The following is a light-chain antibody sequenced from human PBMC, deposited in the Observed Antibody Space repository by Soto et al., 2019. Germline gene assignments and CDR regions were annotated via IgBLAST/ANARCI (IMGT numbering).Light chain of an antibody. V-gene: IGKV4-1*01. J-gene: IGKJ1*01. CDR2: WAS. Sequence: DIVMTQSPDSLAVSLVERATINCKSSQIVLYSSNNKNYLAWYQQKPGQPPKLLIYWASTRESGVPDRFSGSGSGTDFTLTTSSLQAEDVAVYYCQQYYSTLTWTFGQGTKVDIK. CDR3: QQYYSTLTWT. CDR1: QIVLYSSNNKNY.